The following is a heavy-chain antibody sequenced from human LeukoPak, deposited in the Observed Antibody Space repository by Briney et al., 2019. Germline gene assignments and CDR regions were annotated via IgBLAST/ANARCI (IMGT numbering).Heavy chain of an antibody. V-gene: IGHV1-18*01. Sequence: ASVKVSCKASGYTFTSYGISWVRQAPGQGLEWMGWISAYNGNTNYAQKLQGRVTMTTDTSTSTAYMELRSLRSDDTAVYYCARDNYGGYSEYYFDYWGQGTLVTVSS. D-gene: IGHD4-23*01. CDR1: GYTFTSYG. CDR2: ISAYNGNT. CDR3: ARDNYGGYSEYYFDY. J-gene: IGHJ4*02.